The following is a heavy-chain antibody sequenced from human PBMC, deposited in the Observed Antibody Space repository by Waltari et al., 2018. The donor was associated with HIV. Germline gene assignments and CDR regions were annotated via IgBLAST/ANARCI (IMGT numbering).Heavy chain of an antibody. CDR3: ARADIVLIVYAPHFDY. V-gene: IGHV4-39*01. J-gene: IGHJ4*02. CDR1: GGSISSSSYY. CDR2: IYYSGRP. D-gene: IGHD2-8*01. Sequence: QLQLQESGPGLVKPSETLSLTCTVSGGSISSSSYYWGWIRQPPGTGLEWIGSIYYSGRPSYNPSLKIRVTISVDTSKNQFSLKLSSVTAADTAVYYCARADIVLIVYAPHFDYWGQGTLVTVSS.